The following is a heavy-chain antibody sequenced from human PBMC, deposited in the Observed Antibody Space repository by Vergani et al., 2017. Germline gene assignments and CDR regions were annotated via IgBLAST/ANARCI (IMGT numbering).Heavy chain of an antibody. CDR1: GFSLSTSGMC. V-gene: IGHV2-70*15. J-gene: IGHJ4*02. Sequence: QVTLRESGPALVKPTQTLTLTCTFSGFSLSTSGMCVSWIRQPPGKALEWLARIDWVDDKYYSTSLKTRLTISKETSKNQVVLTITNMDPVDTATYYWARTGDSYAKAFDYWGQGTLGTVSS. CDR3: ARTGDSYAKAFDY. CDR2: IDWVDDK. D-gene: IGHD5-18*01.